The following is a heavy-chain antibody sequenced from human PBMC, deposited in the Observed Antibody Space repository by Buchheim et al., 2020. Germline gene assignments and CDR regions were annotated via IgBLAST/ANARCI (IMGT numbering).Heavy chain of an antibody. CDR3: ARGSGNSWHLLH. J-gene: IGHJ1*01. V-gene: IGHV4-59*01. CDR1: GGSISSDY. CDR2: IFYSGNT. Sequence: QVQLQESGPGQVKPSETLSLTCTVSGGSISSDYWSWIRQSPGKGLEWIGCIFYSGNTHYNPSLKSRLTISSAKSKNQFSLKLNSVAAADTAVYYCARGSGNSWHLLHWGQGTL. D-gene: IGHD6-13*01.